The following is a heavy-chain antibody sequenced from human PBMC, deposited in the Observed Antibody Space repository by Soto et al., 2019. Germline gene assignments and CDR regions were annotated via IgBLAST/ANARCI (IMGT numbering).Heavy chain of an antibody. CDR1: GFTFSSYA. V-gene: IGHV3-30-3*01. Sequence: QVQLVESGGGVVQPGRSLRLSCAASGFTFSSYAIHCVRQAPGKGLEWVAVISYDGSNRYYADSVKGRFTISRDNSKNTLYLQMNSLRAEDTAVYYCARTSIVGATVDYWGQGTLVTVSS. J-gene: IGHJ4*02. CDR3: ARTSIVGATVDY. D-gene: IGHD1-26*01. CDR2: ISYDGSNR.